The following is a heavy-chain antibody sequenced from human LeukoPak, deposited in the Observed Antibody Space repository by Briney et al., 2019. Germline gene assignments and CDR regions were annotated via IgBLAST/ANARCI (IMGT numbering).Heavy chain of an antibody. Sequence: SLRLSCAASGFTFDDYAMHWVRQAPGRGLEGVSGINWNSGSIGYADSVKGRFTISRDNAKNSLYLQMNSLRAEDMALYYCANGVSSGWTGIDYWGQGTLVTVSS. J-gene: IGHJ4*02. V-gene: IGHV3-9*03. CDR1: GFTFDDYA. CDR3: ANGVSSGWTGIDY. D-gene: IGHD6-19*01. CDR2: INWNSGSI.